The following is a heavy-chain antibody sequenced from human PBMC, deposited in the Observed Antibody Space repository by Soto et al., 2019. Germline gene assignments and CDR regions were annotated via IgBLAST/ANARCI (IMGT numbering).Heavy chain of an antibody. CDR1: GYTLTSYD. CDR3: AREKTSYGMDV. V-gene: IGHV1-8*01. CDR2: MNPNSGNT. J-gene: IGHJ6*02. Sequence: QVQLVQSGAEVKKPGASVKVSCKASGYTLTSYDSNPGRQATGQVVEWMGWMNPNSGNTGYEQKSQGRVTMTRNTSISTAYMELSSLRSEDTAVYYCAREKTSYGMDVWGQGTTVTVSS.